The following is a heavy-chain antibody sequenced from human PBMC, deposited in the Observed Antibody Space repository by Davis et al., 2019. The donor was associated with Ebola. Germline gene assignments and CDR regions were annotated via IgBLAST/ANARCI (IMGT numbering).Heavy chain of an antibody. Sequence: GESLKISCAASGFTFSSYGMHWVRQAPGKGLEWVAVIWYDGSNKYYADSVKGRFTISRDNSKNTLYLQMNSLRAEVTAVYYCARDGPYYYDSSIYYYYYGMDVWGQGTTVTVSS. CDR2: IWYDGSNK. CDR3: ARDGPYYYDSSIYYYYYGMDV. CDR1: GFTFSSYG. V-gene: IGHV3-33*01. D-gene: IGHD3-22*01. J-gene: IGHJ6*02.